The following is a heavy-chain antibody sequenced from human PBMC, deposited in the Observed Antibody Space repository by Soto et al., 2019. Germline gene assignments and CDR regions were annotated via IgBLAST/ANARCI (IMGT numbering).Heavy chain of an antibody. J-gene: IGHJ6*03. CDR2: INAGNGNT. Sequence: GASVKVSCKASGYTFTNYAVHWVRQAPGQRLEWMGWINAGNGNTRYSQKFQGRVTITRDTPARTVYMELSGLRSEDTAVYYCARGHLAVVPVASWFYYMDVWGKGTTVTVSS. CDR1: GYTFTNYA. V-gene: IGHV1-3*01. D-gene: IGHD2-2*01. CDR3: ARGHLAVVPVASWFYYMDV.